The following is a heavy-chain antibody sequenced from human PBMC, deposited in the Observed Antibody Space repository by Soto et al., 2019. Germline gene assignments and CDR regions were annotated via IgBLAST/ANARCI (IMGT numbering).Heavy chain of an antibody. D-gene: IGHD3-22*01. CDR3: ARGVRPYFYDSSDYYDH. J-gene: IGHJ4*02. CDR2: IRNEANSYTT. CDR1: GFTFSDHY. V-gene: IGHV3-72*01. Sequence: GGSLRLSCAGSGFTFSDHYMDWVRQAPGKGQEWVGRIRNEANSYTTQYAASVKGRFTISRADSKNSLYLQMNSLKTEDTAVYYCARGVRPYFYDSSDYYDHWGQGTLVTVSS.